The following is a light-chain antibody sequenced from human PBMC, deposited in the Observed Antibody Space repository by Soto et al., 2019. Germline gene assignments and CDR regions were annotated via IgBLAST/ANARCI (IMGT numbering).Light chain of an antibody. CDR1: QSVSSTY. CDR3: QQYGGSRWT. J-gene: IGKJ1*01. V-gene: IGKV3-20*01. CDR2: GAS. Sequence: EIVLTQSPGTLYLSPGERATLSCRASQSVSSTYLAWYQQKPGQAPRLLIYGASNRATGIPDRFSGSGSGTDFTLTISRLEPGDFAVYYCQQYGGSRWTFGQWTRVEI.